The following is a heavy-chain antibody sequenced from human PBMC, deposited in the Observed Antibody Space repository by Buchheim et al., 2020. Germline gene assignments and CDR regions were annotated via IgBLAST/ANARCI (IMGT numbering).Heavy chain of an antibody. J-gene: IGHJ6*02. CDR1: GFTFSSYG. Sequence: VQLVESGGGVVQPGRSLRLSCAASGFTFSSYGMHWVRQAPGKGLEWVAVISYDGSNKYYADSVKGRFTISRDNSKNTLYLQMNSLRAEDTAVYYCAKGTVTGTFYYYYGMDVWGQGTT. CDR3: AKGTVTGTFYYYYGMDV. CDR2: ISYDGSNK. D-gene: IGHD7-27*01. V-gene: IGHV3-30*18.